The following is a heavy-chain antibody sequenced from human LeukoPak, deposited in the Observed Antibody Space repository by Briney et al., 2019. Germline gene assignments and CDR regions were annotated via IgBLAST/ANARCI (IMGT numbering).Heavy chain of an antibody. Sequence: ASVKVSCKASGGTFSSYAISWVRQAPGQGLEWMGGIIPIFGTANYAQKFQGRVTITADESTSTAYMELSSLRSEDTAVYYCARGLYYYDSSGYLRAIDYYYYYMDVWGKGTTVTISS. CDR2: IIPIFGTA. CDR1: GGTFSSYA. D-gene: IGHD3-22*01. V-gene: IGHV1-69*13. CDR3: ARGLYYYDSSGYLRAIDYYYYYMDV. J-gene: IGHJ6*03.